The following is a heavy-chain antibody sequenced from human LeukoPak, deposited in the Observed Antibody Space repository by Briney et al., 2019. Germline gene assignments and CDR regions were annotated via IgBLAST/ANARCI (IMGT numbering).Heavy chain of an antibody. Sequence: GGSLRLSYAASGFTFSSYAMSWVRQAPGKGLEWVSSITASGVSTHYADSVKGRFTISRDNSKNTLFLRMNSLRAEDTAVYYCAKARAKTYYFGSGSYRNEDRSFDYWGQGTLVTVSS. CDR3: AKARAKTYYFGSGSYRNEDRSFDY. CDR1: GFTFSSYA. D-gene: IGHD3-10*01. J-gene: IGHJ4*02. CDR2: ITASGVST. V-gene: IGHV3-23*01.